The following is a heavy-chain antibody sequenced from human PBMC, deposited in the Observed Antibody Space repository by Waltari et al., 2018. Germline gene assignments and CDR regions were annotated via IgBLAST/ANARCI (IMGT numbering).Heavy chain of an antibody. CDR2: IRTDGVGA. CDR3: ARDLVFGSGSNDY. Sequence: EVQLVESGGGLVQPGGSLRLCCAASGFTFSNPWMHWVRQVPGKGLVWVSRIRTDGVGANYADSVKRRFTISRDNAKNTLYRQMNRLRVEDSAVYYCARDLVFGSGSNDYWGLGTLVTVSS. V-gene: IGHV3-74*01. J-gene: IGHJ4*02. CDR1: GFTFSNPW. D-gene: IGHD3-10*01.